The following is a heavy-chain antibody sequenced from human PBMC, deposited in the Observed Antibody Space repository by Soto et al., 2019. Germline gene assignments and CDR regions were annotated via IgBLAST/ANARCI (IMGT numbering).Heavy chain of an antibody. Sequence: QGQLVESGGGVVQPGRSLRLSCVASGFAFQPYGMHWVRQAPGKGLEWVAVIGFDGTHIHYSDSVRGRFSISRDNSENTVSLHMNSLRVEDTALYYCVRTACVINNCSYRGVRWGQGTLVTV. CDR3: VRTACVINNCSYRGVR. CDR1: GFAFQPYG. CDR2: IGFDGTHI. V-gene: IGHV3-33*01. J-gene: IGHJ4*02. D-gene: IGHD1-20*01.